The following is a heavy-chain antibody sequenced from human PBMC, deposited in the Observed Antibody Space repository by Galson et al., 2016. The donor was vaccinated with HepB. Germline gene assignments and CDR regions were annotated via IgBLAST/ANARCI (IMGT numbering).Heavy chain of an antibody. CDR2: ITDDGNRA. CDR1: GFTFSSYA. V-gene: IGHV3-74*01. D-gene: IGHD7-27*01. J-gene: IGHJ4*02. Sequence: SLRLSCAASGFTFSSYAMNWVRQAPGKGLVWVSRITDDGNRAYADSVKGRFTISSDNAKSTLYLHMNSLRAEDTAVYYCGSVALGWGQGTLVTVSS. CDR3: GSVALG.